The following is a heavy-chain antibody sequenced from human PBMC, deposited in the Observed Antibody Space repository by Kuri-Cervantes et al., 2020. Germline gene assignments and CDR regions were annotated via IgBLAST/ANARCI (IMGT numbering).Heavy chain of an antibody. J-gene: IGHJ4*02. V-gene: IGHV3-9*01. Sequence: LSLTCAASGFTFSSYAMHWVRQAPGKGLEWVSGISWNSGSIGYADSVKGRFTISRDNAKNSLYLQMNSLRAEDTALYYCAKGARGWYVDYWGQGTLVTVSS. CDR3: AKGARGWYVDY. D-gene: IGHD6-19*01. CDR2: ISWNSGSI. CDR1: GFTFSSYA.